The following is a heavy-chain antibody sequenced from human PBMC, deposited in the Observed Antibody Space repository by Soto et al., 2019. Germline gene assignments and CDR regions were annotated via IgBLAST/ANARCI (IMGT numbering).Heavy chain of an antibody. CDR2: TYYRSRWYN. CDR3: AGTTSHQWYYMDV. D-gene: IGHD1-7*01. Sequence: QVQLQESGPGLVKPSQTLSLTCAISGDSVSSNSAAWNWIRLSPSRGLEWLARTYYRSRWYNDYAVSVRSRTTFNPETSKNQFSLQLTSVTPEDTAVYYCAGTTSHQWYYMDVWGKGTTVTVSS. CDR1: GDSVSSNSAA. J-gene: IGHJ6*03. V-gene: IGHV6-1*01.